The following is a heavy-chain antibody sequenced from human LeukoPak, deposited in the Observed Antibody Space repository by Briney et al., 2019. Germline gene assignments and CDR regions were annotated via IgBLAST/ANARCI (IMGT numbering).Heavy chain of an antibody. D-gene: IGHD2-15*01. CDR3: ARDVSGGSCFLHGCYWFDP. V-gene: IGHV1-69*06. CDR1: GGTFSSYA. Sequence: SVKVSCKASGGTFSSYAISWVRQAPGQGLEWMGGIIPIFGTANYAQKFQGRVTITADKSTSTAYMELSSLRSEDTAVYYCARDVSGGSCFLHGCYWFDPWGQGTLVTVSS. CDR2: IIPIFGTA. J-gene: IGHJ5*02.